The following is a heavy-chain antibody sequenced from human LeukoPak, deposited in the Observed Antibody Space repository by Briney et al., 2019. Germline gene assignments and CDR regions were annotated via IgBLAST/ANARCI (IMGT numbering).Heavy chain of an antibody. CDR3: ARDLLKDYYYMDV. CDR2: IWYDGSNK. V-gene: IGHV3-33*01. J-gene: IGHJ6*03. CDR1: GFTFSSYG. Sequence: GGSLRLSCAASGFTFSSYGMRWVRQAPGKGLEWVAVIWYDGSNKYYADSVKGRFTISRDNSKNTLYLQMNSLRAEDTAVYYCARDLLKDYYYMDVWGKGTTVTVSS.